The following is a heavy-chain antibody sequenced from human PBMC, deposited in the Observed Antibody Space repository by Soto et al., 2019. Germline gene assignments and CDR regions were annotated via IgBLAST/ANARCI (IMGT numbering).Heavy chain of an antibody. Sequence: GASVKVSCKASGYTFTSYGISWVRQAPGQGLEWMGWISAYNGNTNYAQKLQGRVTMTTDTSTSTAYMELRSLRSDDTAVYYCARDPRGFGELLLFDYWGQGTLVTVSS. CDR1: GYTFTSYG. D-gene: IGHD3-10*01. CDR3: ARDPRGFGELLLFDY. V-gene: IGHV1-18*01. CDR2: ISAYNGNT. J-gene: IGHJ4*02.